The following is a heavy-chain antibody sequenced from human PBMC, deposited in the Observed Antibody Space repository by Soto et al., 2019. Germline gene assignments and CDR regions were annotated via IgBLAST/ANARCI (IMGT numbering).Heavy chain of an antibody. CDR1: GFTFSSCA. Sequence: EVQVLESGGGLVQPGGSLRLSCAASGFTFSSCAMSWVRQAPGKGLEWVSGIGGSGDDTEYTDSVKGRFTISRDNSKNTLHLQRNTRRAGATALYYCAKEPYIRRTDFDYWGQGPLVTVSS. D-gene: IGHD3-16*01. CDR3: AKEPYIRRTDFDY. J-gene: IGHJ4*02. V-gene: IGHV3-23*01. CDR2: IGGSGDDT.